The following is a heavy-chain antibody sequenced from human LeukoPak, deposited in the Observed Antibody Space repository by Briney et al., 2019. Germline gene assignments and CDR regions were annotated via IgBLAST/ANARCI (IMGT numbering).Heavy chain of an antibody. D-gene: IGHD2-2*01. J-gene: IGHJ4*02. CDR1: GYTFTNYG. CDR3: ARDPPHLCSSTSCFGDY. CDR2: ISAYNGNT. Sequence: ASVKVSCKSSGYTFTNYGISWVRQAPGQGLEWMGWISAYNGNTNYAQKIQGRVTMTTDTSTDTAYMELRSLRSDDTAVYYCARDPPHLCSSTSCFGDYWGQGTLVTVSS. V-gene: IGHV1-18*01.